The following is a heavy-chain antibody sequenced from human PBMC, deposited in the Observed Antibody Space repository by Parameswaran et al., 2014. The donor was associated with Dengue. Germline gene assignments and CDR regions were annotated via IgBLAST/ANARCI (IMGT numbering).Heavy chain of an antibody. D-gene: IGHD3-10*01. Sequence: RWIRQPPGKGLEWIGYIYYSGSTNYNPSLKSRVTMSVDTSKDQFSLKLSSVTAADTAVYYCARGTKTYYYASGSPWAFDIWGQGTMVTVSS. J-gene: IGHJ3*02. CDR3: ARGTKTYYYASGSPWAFDI. V-gene: IGHV4-59*01. CDR2: IYYSGST.